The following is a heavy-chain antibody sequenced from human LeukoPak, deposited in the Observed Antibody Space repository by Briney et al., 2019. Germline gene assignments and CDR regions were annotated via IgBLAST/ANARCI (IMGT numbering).Heavy chain of an antibody. CDR1: GYTFTSYG. CDR3: AVYAPGYCSGGSCYSVIDYFDY. Sequence: GASVKVSCKASGYTFTSYGISWVRQAPGQGLEWMGWISAYNGNTNYAQKLQGRVTITTDTSTSTAYMELRSLRSDDTAVYYCAVYAPGYCSGGSCYSVIDYFDYWGQGTLVTVSS. V-gene: IGHV1-18*01. D-gene: IGHD2-15*01. J-gene: IGHJ4*02. CDR2: ISAYNGNT.